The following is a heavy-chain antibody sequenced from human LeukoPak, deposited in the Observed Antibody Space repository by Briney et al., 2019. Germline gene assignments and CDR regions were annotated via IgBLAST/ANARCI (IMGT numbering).Heavy chain of an antibody. D-gene: IGHD3-16*02. J-gene: IGHJ4*02. CDR2: INPSGGST. CDR3: ARGPYDYVWGSYRLFDY. Sequence: ASVKVSCKASGYTFTSYYIHWVRQAPGQGLEWMGIINPSGGSTTYAQKFQGRVTITTDESTSTAYMELSSLRSEDTAVYYCARGPYDYVWGSYRLFDYWGQGTLVTVSS. V-gene: IGHV1-46*01. CDR1: GYTFTSYY.